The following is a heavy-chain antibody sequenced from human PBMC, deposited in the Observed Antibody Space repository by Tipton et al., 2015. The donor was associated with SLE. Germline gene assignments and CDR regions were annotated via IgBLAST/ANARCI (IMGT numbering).Heavy chain of an antibody. Sequence: TLSLTCAVSGGSISSNYWWSWVRQPPGKGLEWIGEIYHSGNTNYNPSLKSRVTISVDTSKNQFSLWLSSVTAADTAVYYCARRDFVATAGFNYFDPWGQGTLVTVSS. CDR1: GGSISSNYW. D-gene: IGHD2-15*01. CDR2: IYHSGNT. V-gene: IGHV4-4*02. CDR3: ARRDFVATAGFNYFDP. J-gene: IGHJ5*02.